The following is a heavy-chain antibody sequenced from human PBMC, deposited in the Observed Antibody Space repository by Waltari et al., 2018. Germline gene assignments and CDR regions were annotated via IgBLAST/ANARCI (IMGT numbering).Heavy chain of an antibody. V-gene: IGHV3-7*04. CDR2: IKHDGSEK. Sequence: EVQLVESGGGLVQPGGSLRLSCAAPGSTFSSYWMTWVRQAPGKGLEWVANIKHDGSEKYYVDSVKGRFTISRDNAKNSLFLQMNSLRAEDTAVYYCAREGGNYGYWGQGTLVTVSS. CDR1: GSTFSSYW. D-gene: IGHD1-26*01. J-gene: IGHJ4*02. CDR3: AREGGNYGY.